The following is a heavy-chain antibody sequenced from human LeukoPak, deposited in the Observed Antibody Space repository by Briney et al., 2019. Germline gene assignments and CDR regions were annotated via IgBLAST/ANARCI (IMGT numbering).Heavy chain of an antibody. CDR2: IHHSGST. CDR1: GGSISRHY. D-gene: IGHD3-22*01. CDR3: ARVPYDTSGYPHYFDY. Sequence: SETLSLTCTVSGGSISRHYWSWIRQPPGKGLEWIGYIHHSGSTNYNPSLKSRVSISVDTSKNQFSLKLSSVTAADTAVYYCARVPYDTSGYPHYFDYWGQGTLVTVCS. V-gene: IGHV4-59*11. J-gene: IGHJ4*02.